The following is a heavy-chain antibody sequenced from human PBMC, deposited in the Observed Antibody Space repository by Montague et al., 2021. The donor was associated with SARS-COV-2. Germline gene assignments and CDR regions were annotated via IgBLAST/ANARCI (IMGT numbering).Heavy chain of an antibody. D-gene: IGHD6-19*01. CDR3: ARGWAFGT. J-gene: IGHJ3*02. CDR2: FYDNGDT. Sequence: SETLSLTCTVSCGSTACHYGNWRRQSPGKRREWIVYFYDNGDTKYNPSLQSRVTISIDTSENQFSLRLNSVTAADTAVYFCARGWAFGTWGQGRLVTVSS. V-gene: IGHV4-59*08. CDR1: CGSTACHY.